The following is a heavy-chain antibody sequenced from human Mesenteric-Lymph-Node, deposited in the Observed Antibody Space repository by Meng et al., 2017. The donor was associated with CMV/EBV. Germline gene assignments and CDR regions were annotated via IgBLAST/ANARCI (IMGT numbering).Heavy chain of an antibody. Sequence: ASINSGDYYWTWIRQHPGKGLEWIGYIYYSDTTYYNPSLKSRVTISIDTSENQFSLMLTSVTAADTAVYYCARADYYDSSGYYDFDYWGQGTLVTVSS. CDR2: IYYSDTT. V-gene: IGHV4-31*02. J-gene: IGHJ4*02. CDR3: ARADYYDSSGYYDFDY. CDR1: ASINSGDYY. D-gene: IGHD3-22*01.